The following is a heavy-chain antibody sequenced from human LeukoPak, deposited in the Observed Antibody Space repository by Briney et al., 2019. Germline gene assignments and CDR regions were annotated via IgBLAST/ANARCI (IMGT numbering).Heavy chain of an antibody. CDR2: INAYNGNT. Sequence: ASVKVSSKTSGYTFTYYVISWVRQAPGQGLEWMGWINAYNGNTNDAQKLQGRVTTTTDTSTSTAYMELRSLRSDDTAVYYCARGEKPYDYWGQGTLVSVSS. J-gene: IGHJ4*02. CDR3: ARGEKPYDY. V-gene: IGHV1-18*01. D-gene: IGHD1-26*01. CDR1: GYTFTYYV.